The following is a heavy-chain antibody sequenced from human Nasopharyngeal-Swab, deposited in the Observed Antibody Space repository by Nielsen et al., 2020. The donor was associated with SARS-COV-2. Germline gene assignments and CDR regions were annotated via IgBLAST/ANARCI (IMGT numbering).Heavy chain of an antibody. J-gene: IGHJ6*03. CDR3: VRGYRTWSFPSSYYYYHMDV. CDR2: ISHDGTT. CDR1: GGSFTNNY. Sequence: SETLSLTCAVYGGSFTNNYWNWLRQSPGKGLEWIGEISHDGTTNYKSSLKSRVVMSVDSSKSQFSLRLTSVTAADTAIYYCVRGYRTWSFPSSYYYYHMDVWGQGTTVTVSS. V-gene: IGHV4-34*01. D-gene: IGHD3-10*01.